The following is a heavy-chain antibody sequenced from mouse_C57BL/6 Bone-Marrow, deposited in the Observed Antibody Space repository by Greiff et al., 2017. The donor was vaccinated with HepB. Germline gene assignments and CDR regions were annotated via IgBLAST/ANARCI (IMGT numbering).Heavy chain of an antibody. CDR1: GYTFTSYG. Sequence: LQESGAELARPGASVKLSCKASGYTFTSYGISWVKQRTGQGLEWIGEIYPRSGNTYYNEKFKGKATLTADKSSSTAYMELRSLTSEDSAVYFCAPSYGSSSWFAYWGQGTLVTVSA. CDR2: IYPRSGNT. J-gene: IGHJ3*01. D-gene: IGHD1-1*01. V-gene: IGHV1-81*01. CDR3: APSYGSSSWFAY.